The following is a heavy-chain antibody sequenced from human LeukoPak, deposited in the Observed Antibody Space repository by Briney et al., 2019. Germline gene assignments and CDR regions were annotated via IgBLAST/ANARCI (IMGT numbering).Heavy chain of an antibody. D-gene: IGHD2/OR15-2a*01. V-gene: IGHV3-23*01. CDR2: ISGRDGST. CDR3: AKAGNIRFDY. CDR1: GFTLSTYG. J-gene: IGHJ4*02. Sequence: GGSLRLSCAASGFTLSTYGMNWVRQAPGKGLECVLSISGRDGSTYYADSVKGRFTISRDNSKNTLYLQMNSLRAGDTAIYYCAKAGNIRFDYWGQGTLVTVSS.